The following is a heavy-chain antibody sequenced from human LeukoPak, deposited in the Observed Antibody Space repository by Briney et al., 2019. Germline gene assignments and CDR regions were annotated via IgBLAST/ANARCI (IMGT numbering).Heavy chain of an antibody. CDR1: NGSFSGYY. V-gene: IGHV4-34*01. D-gene: IGHD2-15*01. CDR3: ASFYCSGGSCYQYFSYYYMDV. CDR2: INHYGNT. J-gene: IGHJ6*03. Sequence: SETLSLTCHVYNGSFSGYYWSWIRQPPGKGLEWIGEINHYGNTNYNSSLKSRITISIDTSKRQFSLKLNSVTAADTAVYYCASFYCSGGSCYQYFSYYYMDVWGKGTTVTISS.